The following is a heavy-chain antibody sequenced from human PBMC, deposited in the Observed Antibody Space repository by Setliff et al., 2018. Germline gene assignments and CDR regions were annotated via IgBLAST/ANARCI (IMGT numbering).Heavy chain of an antibody. Sequence: ASVKVSCKASGYRFTTYGINRVRQAPGQGLEWMGWISPYNGNTKYAQKFQGRVTMTADTSTSTAYMELRSLRSDDTAMYFCAFSSLSLCSGGNCPNVFDVWGQGTMVTVSS. V-gene: IGHV1-18*01. CDR1: GYRFTTYG. CDR2: ISPYNGNT. CDR3: AFSSLSLCSGGNCPNVFDV. D-gene: IGHD2-15*01. J-gene: IGHJ3*01.